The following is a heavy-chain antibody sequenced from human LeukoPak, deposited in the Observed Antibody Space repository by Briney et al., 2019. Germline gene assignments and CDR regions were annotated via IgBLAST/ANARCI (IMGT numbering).Heavy chain of an antibody. CDR3: ARGTSFYGMDV. CDR2: IGTAGDT. V-gene: IGHV3-13*01. J-gene: IGHJ6*02. CDR1: GFTFSSYD. Sequence: GGSLRLSCAASGFTFSSYDMHWVRQATGKGLEWVSAIGTAGDTYYPGSVKGRFTISRENAKNSLYLQMNSLRAGDTAVYYCARGTSFYGMDVWSQGTTVTVSS. D-gene: IGHD1-1*01.